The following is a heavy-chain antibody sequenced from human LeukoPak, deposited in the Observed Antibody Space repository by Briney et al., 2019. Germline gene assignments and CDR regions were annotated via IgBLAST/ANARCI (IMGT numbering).Heavy chain of an antibody. D-gene: IGHD3-10*01. CDR1: GFTFSSYA. Sequence: GGSLRLSCAASGFTFSSYAMSWVRQAPGKGLEWVSAISGSGGSTYYADSVKGRFTISRDNSKNTLYLQMSSLRAEDTAVYYCAKVIYGSGSYYMSTHYYGMDVWGQGTTVTVSS. J-gene: IGHJ6*02. CDR2: ISGSGGST. CDR3: AKVIYGSGSYYMSTHYYGMDV. V-gene: IGHV3-23*01.